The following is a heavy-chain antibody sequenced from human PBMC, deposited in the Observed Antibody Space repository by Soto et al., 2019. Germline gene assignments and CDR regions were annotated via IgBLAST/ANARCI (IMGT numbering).Heavy chain of an antibody. V-gene: IGHV3-30*18. D-gene: IGHD6-19*01. CDR3: AKDGAIAVAGYLDY. Sequence: GWSLRLSCAASGFTFSTYGMHWVRQAPGKGLEWVAVISYDGSNKYYADSVKGRFTISRDNSKNTLYLQMNSLRAEDTAVYYCAKDGAIAVAGYLDYWGQGSLVTVSS. CDR2: ISYDGSNK. CDR1: GFTFSTYG. J-gene: IGHJ4*02.